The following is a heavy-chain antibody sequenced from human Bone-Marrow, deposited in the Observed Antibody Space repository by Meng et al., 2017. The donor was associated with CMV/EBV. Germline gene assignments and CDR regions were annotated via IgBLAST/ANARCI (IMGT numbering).Heavy chain of an antibody. V-gene: IGHV3-30-3*01. J-gene: IGHJ5*02. Sequence: GESLKISCAASGFTFSTYWMGWVRQAPGKGLEWVAVISYDGSNKYYADSVKGRFTISRDNSKNTLYLQMNSLRAEDTAVYYCARGRVYSAWGQGTLVTVSS. CDR2: ISYDGSNK. D-gene: IGHD2-8*01. CDR3: ARGRVYSA. CDR1: GFTFSTYW.